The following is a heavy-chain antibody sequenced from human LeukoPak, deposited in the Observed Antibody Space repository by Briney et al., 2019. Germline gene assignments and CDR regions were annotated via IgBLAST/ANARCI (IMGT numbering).Heavy chain of an antibody. J-gene: IGHJ3*02. CDR3: ARGLGTRYFDWLLSPNDAFDI. Sequence: SETLSLTCAVYGGSFSGYYWSWIRQPPGKGLEWIGEINHSGSTNHNPSLKSRVTISVDTSKNQFSLKLSSVTAADTAVYYCARGLGTRYFDWLLSPNDAFDIWGQGTMVTVSS. CDR1: GGSFSGYY. CDR2: INHSGST. D-gene: IGHD3-9*01. V-gene: IGHV4-34*01.